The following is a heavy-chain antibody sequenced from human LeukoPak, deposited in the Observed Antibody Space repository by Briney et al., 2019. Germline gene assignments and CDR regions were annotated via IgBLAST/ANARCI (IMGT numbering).Heavy chain of an antibody. Sequence: ASVKVSCKAFGGTFSSYAISWVRQAPGQGLEWMGWIKPNSGDTNYAQKFQGRVTMTRDMSTSTVYMELSSLRSEDTAVYYCARVGSSGSYLYWGQGTLVTVSS. CDR1: GGTFSSYA. CDR3: ARVGSSGSYLY. J-gene: IGHJ4*02. V-gene: IGHV1-8*02. CDR2: IKPNSGDT. D-gene: IGHD1-26*01.